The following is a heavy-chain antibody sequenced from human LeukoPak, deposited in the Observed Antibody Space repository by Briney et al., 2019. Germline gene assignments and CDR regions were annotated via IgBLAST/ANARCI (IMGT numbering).Heavy chain of an antibody. Sequence: ASVKVSCKASGYTFTSYDINWVRQAPGQGLEWMGWISAYNGNTNYAQKLQGRVTVTTDTSTSTAYMELRSLRSDDTAVYYCASEERRNWFDPWGQGTLVTVSS. CDR1: GYTFTSYD. V-gene: IGHV1-18*01. CDR2: ISAYNGNT. CDR3: ASEERRNWFDP. J-gene: IGHJ5*02. D-gene: IGHD1-1*01.